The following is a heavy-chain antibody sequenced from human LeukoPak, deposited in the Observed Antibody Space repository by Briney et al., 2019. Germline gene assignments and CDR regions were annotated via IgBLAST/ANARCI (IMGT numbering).Heavy chain of an antibody. Sequence: ASVKVSCKASGYTLTELSMHWVRQAPGKGLEWMGGFDPEDGETIYAQKFQGRVTMTEDTSTDTAYMELSSLRSEDTAVYYCATLGAYYYYYMDVWGKGTTVTVSS. J-gene: IGHJ6*03. V-gene: IGHV1-24*01. CDR3: ATLGAYYYYYMDV. CDR2: FDPEDGET. D-gene: IGHD3-10*01. CDR1: GYTLTELS.